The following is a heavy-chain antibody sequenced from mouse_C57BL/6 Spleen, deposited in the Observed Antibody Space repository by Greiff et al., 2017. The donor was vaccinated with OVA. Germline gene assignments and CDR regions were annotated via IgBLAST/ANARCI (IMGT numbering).Heavy chain of an antibody. J-gene: IGHJ1*03. D-gene: IGHD2-2*01. CDR2: ISYDGSN. Sequence: EVQLVESGPGLVKPSQSLSLTCSVTGYSITSGYYWNWIRQFPGNKLEWMGYISYDGSNNYNPSLKNRISITRDTSKNQFFLKLNSVTTEDTATYYCARRYGYDERDWYFDVWGTGTTVTVSS. CDR3: ARRYGYDERDWYFDV. CDR1: GYSITSGYY. V-gene: IGHV3-6*01.